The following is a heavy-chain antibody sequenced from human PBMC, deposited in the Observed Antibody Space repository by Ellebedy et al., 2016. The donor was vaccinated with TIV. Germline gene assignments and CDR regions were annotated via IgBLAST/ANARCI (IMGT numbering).Heavy chain of an antibody. D-gene: IGHD3-10*01. CDR2: IRYDGTNK. Sequence: GESLKISCAASGFIFSSYGMHWVRQAPRKGLEWVAFIRYDGTNKFYADSVKGRFIISRDNSKNTLYLQMNSRRAEDTAVYYCAKDRLWRGSGTQTFDNWGQGTLVTVSS. CDR1: GFIFSSYG. V-gene: IGHV3-30*02. CDR3: AKDRLWRGSGTQTFDN. J-gene: IGHJ4*02.